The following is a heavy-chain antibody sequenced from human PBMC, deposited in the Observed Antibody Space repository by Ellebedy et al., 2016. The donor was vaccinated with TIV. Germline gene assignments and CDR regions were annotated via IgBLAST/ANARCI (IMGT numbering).Heavy chain of an antibody. CDR2: IIPIFGTA. Sequence: AASVKVSCKASGCTFNNYAISWVRQAPGQGLEWMGGIIPIFGTANYAQKFRGRVTITADESTSAAYMDLSSLRYADTAVYYCTRAESGGYAWDYWGQGTLVTVSS. CDR1: GCTFNNYA. D-gene: IGHD5-12*01. CDR3: TRAESGGYAWDY. V-gene: IGHV1-69*13. J-gene: IGHJ4*02.